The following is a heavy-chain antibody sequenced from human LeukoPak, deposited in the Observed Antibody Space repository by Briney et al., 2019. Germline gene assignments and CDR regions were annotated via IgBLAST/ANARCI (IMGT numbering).Heavy chain of an antibody. D-gene: IGHD3-22*01. CDR2: ITTGDGNT. V-gene: IGHV3-23*01. Sequence: PGGSLRLSCAASGFTFSSYTMTWVRQAPGKGLKWVSTITTGDGNTYYADSVKGRFTVSRDDSKNTLYLQMNSLRAEDTAVYYCAKVSPYYDSSTSGYWGQGTLATVSS. CDR1: GFTFSSYT. CDR3: AKVSPYYDSSTSGY. J-gene: IGHJ4*02.